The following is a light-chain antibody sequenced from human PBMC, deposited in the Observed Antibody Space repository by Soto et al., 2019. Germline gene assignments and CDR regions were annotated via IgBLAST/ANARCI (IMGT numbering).Light chain of an antibody. CDR2: GAS. CDR1: QSVSSY. J-gene: IGKJ5*01. V-gene: IGKV3-15*01. CDR3: QQYNDWPLFT. Sequence: EIVMTQSPATLSVSPGETATLSCRASQSVSSYLAWYQQKPGQAPRLLIYGASTRATGIPARFSGSGSGTEFTLTISGRQSEDFAVSSCQQYNDWPLFTFGQGTRLEIK.